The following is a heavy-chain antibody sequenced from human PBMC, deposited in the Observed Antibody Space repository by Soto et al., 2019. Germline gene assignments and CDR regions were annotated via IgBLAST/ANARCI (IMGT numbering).Heavy chain of an antibody. Sequence: PSETLSLTCTVSGGSVCSGSHYWSWIRQPPGKGLEWLGYIYYSGSTNYNPSLKSRVTISLDTSKNQFSLKLSSVTAADTAVYYCARVTTVTSFDYWGQGTLVTVSS. CDR1: GGSVCSGSHY. CDR2: IYYSGST. J-gene: IGHJ4*02. D-gene: IGHD4-4*01. V-gene: IGHV4-61*01. CDR3: ARVTTVTSFDY.